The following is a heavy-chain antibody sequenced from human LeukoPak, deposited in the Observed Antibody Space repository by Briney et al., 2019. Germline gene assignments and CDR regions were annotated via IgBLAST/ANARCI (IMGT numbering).Heavy chain of an antibody. CDR3: AKSRYSTRWYFDY. V-gene: IGHV3-23*01. CDR2: ISGSGGST. Sequence: GGSLRLSCAASGFTFSSYGMSWVRQAPGKGLEWVSSISGSGGSTYYADSVKGRFTISRDNSKNTLYVQMNSLRAEDTAVYYCAKSRYSTRWYFDYWGRGTLVTVSS. CDR1: GFTFSSYG. D-gene: IGHD6-13*01. J-gene: IGHJ4*02.